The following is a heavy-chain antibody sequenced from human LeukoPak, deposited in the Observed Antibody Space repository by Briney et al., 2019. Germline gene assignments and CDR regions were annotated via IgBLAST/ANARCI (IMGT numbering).Heavy chain of an antibody. Sequence: SETLSLTCEVSGFSITSGYYWGWIRQTPGKGLEWIGSPSHSGSTYSNPSLKSRVSISLYTSKNQFSLELSSVTAADTAIYYCARLSYDGSGSYYNGGFYYMDVWGKGTTVTVSS. CDR2: PSHSGST. CDR1: GFSITSGYY. CDR3: ARLSYDGSGSYYNGGFYYMDV. J-gene: IGHJ6*03. D-gene: IGHD3-10*01. V-gene: IGHV4-38-2*01.